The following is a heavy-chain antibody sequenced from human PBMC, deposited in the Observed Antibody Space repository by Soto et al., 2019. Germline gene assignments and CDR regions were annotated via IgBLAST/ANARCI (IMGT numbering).Heavy chain of an antibody. V-gene: IGHV4-59*08. D-gene: IGHD5-18*01. Sequence: SETLSLTCCVSGGSISSHSWNWIRQPPGGGLEWIGHVYSSGSTNYNPSLESRVTISVDTSKNQFSLKLTSLTAADTAVYYCARRVQANSAVVQGNWLDPWGQGTLVTVSS. J-gene: IGHJ5*02. CDR3: ARRVQANSAVVQGNWLDP. CDR1: GGSISSHS. CDR2: VYSSGST.